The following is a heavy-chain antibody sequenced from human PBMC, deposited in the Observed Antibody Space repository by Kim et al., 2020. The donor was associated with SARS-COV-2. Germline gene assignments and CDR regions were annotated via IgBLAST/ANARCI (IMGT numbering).Heavy chain of an antibody. Sequence: DSVKVSCKASGYTFTGYYMHWVRQAPGQGLEWMGWINPNSGGTNYAQKFQVWVTMTRDTSISTAYMELSRLRSDDTAVYYCARGVRFGELPHYYYYYGMDVWGQGTTVTVSS. CDR1: GYTFTGYY. CDR3: ARGVRFGELPHYYYYYGMDV. CDR2: INPNSGGT. V-gene: IGHV1-2*04. D-gene: IGHD3-10*01. J-gene: IGHJ6*02.